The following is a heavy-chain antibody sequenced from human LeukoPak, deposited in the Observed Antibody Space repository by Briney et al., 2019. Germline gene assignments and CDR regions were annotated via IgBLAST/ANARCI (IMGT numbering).Heavy chain of an antibody. CDR3: VKTIAVAGNFDS. CDR2: INSNGGST. J-gene: IGHJ4*02. Sequence: GGSLRLSCAASGFTLSRYAMHWVRQAPGKGLEYVSAINSNGGSTYYADSVKGRFTISRDNTKNTLYLQMSSLRAEDTAVYYCVKTIAVAGNFDSWGQGTLVTVSS. CDR1: GFTLSRYA. D-gene: IGHD6-19*01. V-gene: IGHV3-64D*09.